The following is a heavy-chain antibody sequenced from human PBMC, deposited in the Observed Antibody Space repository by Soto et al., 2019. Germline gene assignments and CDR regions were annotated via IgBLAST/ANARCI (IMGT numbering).Heavy chain of an antibody. J-gene: IGHJ5*02. CDR2: ILYSGGT. CDR3: ARHPVPGQNWFEP. V-gene: IGHV4-59*08. D-gene: IGHD6-19*01. Sequence: SETLSLTCSVSGGSITSYYWRWLRQPPGKGLEWIGYILYSGGTNYNPSLKSRVTISVDTSKNQFSLKLSSVTAADTAVYYCARHPVPGQNWFEPWGQGTLVTVSS. CDR1: GGSITSYY.